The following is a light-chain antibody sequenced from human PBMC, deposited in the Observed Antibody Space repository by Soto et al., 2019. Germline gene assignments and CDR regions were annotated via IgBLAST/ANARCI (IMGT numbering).Light chain of an antibody. J-gene: IGKJ2*01. CDR3: QHYDNWPPYT. CDR2: DSS. Sequence: TVMTQSPATLSVSVGERATLSCRASESVGSGLAWYQQKPGRAPRLLIYDSSTRATGVPARFSASGSGTAFTLTISSVQSEDLAVYFCQHYDNWPPYTFGQGTKLEIK. V-gene: IGKV3-15*01. CDR1: ESVGSG.